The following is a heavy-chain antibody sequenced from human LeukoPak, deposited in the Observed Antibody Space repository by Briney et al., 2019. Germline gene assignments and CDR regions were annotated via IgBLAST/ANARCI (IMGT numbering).Heavy chain of an antibody. CDR3: ARDMYYYGSGSYRFDY. V-gene: IGHV4-39*07. D-gene: IGHD3-10*01. Sequence: PSETLSLTCTVSGGSISSSSYYWGWIRQPPGKGLEWIGSIYYSGSTNYNPSLKSRVSMSVDTSKNQFSLKLSSVTAADTAVYYCARDMYYYGSGSYRFDYWGQGTLVTVSS. J-gene: IGHJ4*02. CDR2: IYYSGST. CDR1: GGSISSSSYY.